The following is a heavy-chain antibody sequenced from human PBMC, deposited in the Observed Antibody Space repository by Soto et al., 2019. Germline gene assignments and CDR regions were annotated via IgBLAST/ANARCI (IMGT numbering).Heavy chain of an antibody. CDR3: ARDNKRFLEWSYLDY. D-gene: IGHD3-3*01. CDR1: GFTFSSYG. CDR2: IWYDGSNK. Sequence: GGSLRLSCAASGFTFSSYGMHWVRQAPGKGLEWVAVIWYDGSNKYYADSVKGRFTISRDNSKNTLYLQMNSLRAEDTAVYYCARDNKRFLEWSYLDYWGQGTLVTVSS. J-gene: IGHJ4*02. V-gene: IGHV3-33*01.